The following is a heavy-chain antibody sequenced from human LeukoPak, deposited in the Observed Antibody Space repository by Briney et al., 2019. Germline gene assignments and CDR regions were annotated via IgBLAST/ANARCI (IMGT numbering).Heavy chain of an antibody. D-gene: IGHD2-2*01. CDR3: ANHLACGSTSCPSFDD. V-gene: IGHV3-30-3*01. CDR1: GFTFSSYA. Sequence: PGRSLRLSCAASGFTFSSYAMHWVRQAPGKGLEWVAVISYDGSNKYYADSVKGRFTISRDNSKNTLYLQMNSLRADDTAVYYCANHLACGSTSCPSFDDWGQGTLVTVSS. J-gene: IGHJ4*02. CDR2: ISYDGSNK.